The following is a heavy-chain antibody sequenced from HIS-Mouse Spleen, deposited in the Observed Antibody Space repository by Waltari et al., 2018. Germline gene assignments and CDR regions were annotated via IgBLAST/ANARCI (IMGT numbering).Heavy chain of an antibody. Sequence: QLQLQESGPGLVKSSETLSLTCPVSGGSISRSSYYWGCIRQPPVPELEWIGSIYYSGRTYYNPSLKNRVTISVDTSKNQFSLKLSSVTAADTAVYYCAREIPYSSSWYDWYFDLWGRGTLVTVSS. J-gene: IGHJ2*01. V-gene: IGHV4-39*07. CDR3: AREIPYSSSWYDWYFDL. D-gene: IGHD6-13*01. CDR2: IYYSGRT. CDR1: GGSISRSSYY.